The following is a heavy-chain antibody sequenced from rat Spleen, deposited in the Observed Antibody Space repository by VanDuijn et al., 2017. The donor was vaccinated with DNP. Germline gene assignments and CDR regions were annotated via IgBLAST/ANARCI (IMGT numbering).Heavy chain of an antibody. CDR3: ARQPTGMDY. Sequence: EVQLQESGXXLVKPSXXXSLXXXVTXXSIXXXYWGWIRKLPENKMEWIGHISKSGSTSYNPSLKSRISITRDTSKNQFFLQLNSVNTEDTATYYCARQPTGMDYWGQGVMVIVSS. CDR1: XXSIXXXY. V-gene: IGHV3-1*01. J-gene: IGHJ2*01. CDR2: ISKSGST. D-gene: IGHD1-7*01.